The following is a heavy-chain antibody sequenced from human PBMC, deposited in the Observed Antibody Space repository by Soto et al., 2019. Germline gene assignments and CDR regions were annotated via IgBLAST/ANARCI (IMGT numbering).Heavy chain of an antibody. J-gene: IGHJ3*02. Sequence: SVKVSCKTSGFTFTNSAGQRVRPARGQRLEWIGWIIVGSGGTKYAQELQERLTITRDMSTNTAYMELSSLRSEDTAVYFCAAELCSGGRCCSFDIWGQRTLVTVSS. CDR1: GFTFTNSA. V-gene: IGHV1-58*01. D-gene: IGHD2-15*01. CDR3: AAELCSGGRCCSFDI. CDR2: IIVGSGGT.